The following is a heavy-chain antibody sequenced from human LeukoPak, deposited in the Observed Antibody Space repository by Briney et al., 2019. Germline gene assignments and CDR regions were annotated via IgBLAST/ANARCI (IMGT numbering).Heavy chain of an antibody. CDR3: ARGRYSSGRADLYYFDY. CDR2: IWYDGSNK. J-gene: IGHJ4*02. Sequence: GGSLRLSCAASGFTFSSYGMHWVRQAPGKGLEWVAVIWYDGSNKYYADSVKGRFAISRDNSKNTLYLQMNSLRAEDTAVYYCARGRYSSGRADLYYFDYWGQGTLVTVSS. D-gene: IGHD6-19*01. V-gene: IGHV3-33*01. CDR1: GFTFSSYG.